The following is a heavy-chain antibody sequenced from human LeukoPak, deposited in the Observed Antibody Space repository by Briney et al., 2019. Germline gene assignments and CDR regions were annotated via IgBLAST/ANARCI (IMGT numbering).Heavy chain of an antibody. D-gene: IGHD4-17*01. Sequence: ASVKVSCKASGGTFSSYAISWVRQAPGQGLEWMGGIIPIFGTANYAQKFQGRVTITAEESTSTAYMELSSLRSEDTAVYYCARGGDYAPYHFDNWGQGTLVTVSS. CDR1: GGTFSSYA. CDR3: ARGGDYAPYHFDN. CDR2: IIPIFGTA. V-gene: IGHV1-69*01. J-gene: IGHJ4*02.